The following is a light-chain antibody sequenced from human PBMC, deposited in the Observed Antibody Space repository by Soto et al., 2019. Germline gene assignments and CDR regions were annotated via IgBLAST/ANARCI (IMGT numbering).Light chain of an antibody. CDR3: QQRRI. J-gene: IGKJ3*01. CDR2: DAS. V-gene: IGKV3-11*01. Sequence: EIVLTQSPATLSLSPGERATLSCRASQSVSSFLAWYQHKPGQAPRLLIYDASTRATGIPARFSGSGSGTDFTITIRSLEPENFAVYYCQQRRIFGPGTKVEFK. CDR1: QSVSSF.